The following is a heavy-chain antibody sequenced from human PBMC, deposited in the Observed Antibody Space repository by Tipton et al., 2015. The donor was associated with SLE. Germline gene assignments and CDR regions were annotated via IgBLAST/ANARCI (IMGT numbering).Heavy chain of an antibody. D-gene: IGHD6-19*01. J-gene: IGHJ4*02. CDR1: GGSISSSSYY. CDR2: IYYSGST. CDR3: ARLSGYSSGWYYFDY. V-gene: IGHV4-39*07. Sequence: TLSLTCTVSGGSISSSSYYWGWIRQPPGKGLEWIGSIYYSGSTYYNPSLKSRVTISVDTSKNQFSLKLSSVTAADTAVYYCARLSGYSSGWYYFDYWGQGTLVTVSS.